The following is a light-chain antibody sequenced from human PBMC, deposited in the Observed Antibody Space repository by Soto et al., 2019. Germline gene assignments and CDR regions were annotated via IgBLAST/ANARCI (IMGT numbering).Light chain of an antibody. CDR2: EVS. CDR3: SSYAGINNFYV. J-gene: IGLJ1*01. CDR1: SSDVGDYNY. V-gene: IGLV2-8*01. Sequence: QSALTQPPSASGSPGQSVTISCTGTSSDVGDYNYVSWYLQHPGKAPKLMIYEVSKRPSGVPDRFSGSKSGNTASLTVSGLQAEDEADYYCSSYAGINNFYVFGTGTKVTVL.